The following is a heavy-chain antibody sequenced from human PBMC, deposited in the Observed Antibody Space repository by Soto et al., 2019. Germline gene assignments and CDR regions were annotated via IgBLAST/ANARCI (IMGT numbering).Heavy chain of an antibody. D-gene: IGHD3-22*01. Sequence: GGSLRLSCAASGFTFDDYAMHWVRQAPGRGLEWVSSISSSSSYTNYADSVKGRFTISRDNAKNSLYLQMNSLRAEDTAVYYCARAVRYYDSSGALIIWGQGTMVTVSS. CDR1: GFTFDDYA. CDR2: ISSSSSYT. CDR3: ARAVRYYDSSGALII. V-gene: IGHV3-21*04. J-gene: IGHJ3*02.